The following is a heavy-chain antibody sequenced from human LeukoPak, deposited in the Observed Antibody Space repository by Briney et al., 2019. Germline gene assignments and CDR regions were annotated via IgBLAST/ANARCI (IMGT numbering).Heavy chain of an antibody. V-gene: IGHV4-34*01. CDR3: ARSLVNDTPNDSSGYYSLDFDY. CDR1: GGSFSGYY. Sequence: SETLPLTCAVYGGSFSGYYWSWIRQPPGKGLEWIGEINHSGSTNYNPSLKSRVTISVDTSKNQFSLKLSSVTAADTAVYYCARSLVNDTPNDSSGYYSLDFDYWGQGTLVTVSS. CDR2: INHSGST. D-gene: IGHD3-22*01. J-gene: IGHJ4*02.